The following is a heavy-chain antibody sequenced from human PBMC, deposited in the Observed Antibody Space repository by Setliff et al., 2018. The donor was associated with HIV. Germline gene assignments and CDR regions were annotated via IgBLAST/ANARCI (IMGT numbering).Heavy chain of an antibody. V-gene: IGHV1-2*02. CDR1: GYTFIGHY. Sequence: ASVKVSCKASGYTFIGHYIHWVRQAPGQGLEWMGWINPNSGDTKYAQKFQDRVSLTRDKSLSTAYMELSSLTSDDTAIYYCARDMFEIWERSLAKGDEFDPWGQGSLVTVSS. CDR3: ARDMFEIWERSLAKGDEFDP. D-gene: IGHD3-10*02. CDR2: INPNSGDT. J-gene: IGHJ5*02.